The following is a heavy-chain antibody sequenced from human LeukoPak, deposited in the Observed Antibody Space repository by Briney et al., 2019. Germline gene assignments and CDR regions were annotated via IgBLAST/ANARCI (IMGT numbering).Heavy chain of an antibody. J-gene: IGHJ4*02. D-gene: IGHD3-10*01. CDR1: GFMFNSYE. V-gene: IGHV3-48*03. CDR3: AANTMVRGAIDS. Sequence: GGSLRLSCAATGFMFNSYEMNWVRQAPGKGLEWVSYISGSGLSIYYADSVKGRFTISRDNSKNTLYLQMNILRAEDTAVYYCAANTMVRGAIDSWGQGTLVTVSS. CDR2: ISGSGLSI.